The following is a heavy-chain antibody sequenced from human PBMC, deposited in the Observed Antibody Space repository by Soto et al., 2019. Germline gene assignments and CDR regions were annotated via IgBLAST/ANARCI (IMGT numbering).Heavy chain of an antibody. CDR2: IYHSGST. CDR1: GGSISSGGYS. J-gene: IGHJ5*02. CDR3: ATLMANWFDP. Sequence: QLQLQESGSGLVKPSQTLSLTCAVSGGSISSGGYSWSWIRQPPGKGLEWIGYIYHSGSTYYNPSLKSRVTRSVDRSKNQFSLKLSSVPAADTAVYYCATLMANWFDPWGQGTLVTVSS. V-gene: IGHV4-30-2*01.